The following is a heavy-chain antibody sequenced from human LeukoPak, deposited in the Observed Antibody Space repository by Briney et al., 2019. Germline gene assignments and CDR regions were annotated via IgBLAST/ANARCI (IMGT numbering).Heavy chain of an antibody. D-gene: IGHD6-13*01. CDR1: GGSISSYY. Sequence: SETLSLTCTVSGGSISSYYWSWIRQPPGKGLEWIGYIYYSGSTNYNPSLKSRVTISVDTSKNQFSLKLSSVTAADTAVYYCARVPAIAAAGTVWFDPWGQGTLVTVSS. J-gene: IGHJ5*02. V-gene: IGHV4-59*01. CDR2: IYYSGST. CDR3: ARVPAIAAAGTVWFDP.